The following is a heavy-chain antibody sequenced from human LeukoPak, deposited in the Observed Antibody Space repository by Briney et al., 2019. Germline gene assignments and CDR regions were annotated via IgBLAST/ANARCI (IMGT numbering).Heavy chain of an antibody. D-gene: IGHD6-13*01. CDR3: ARGDIAEVGIDY. CDR1: GGFVTNDNYY. V-gene: IGHV4-61*01. CDR2: IFYSGST. Sequence: PSETLSLTCTVSGGFVTNDNYYWNWIRQPPGKGLEWIAYIFYSGSTQYNPSLKSRVTISIDRSHGQFPLKVDSVTPADTAVYYCARGDIAEVGIDYWGQGTLVPVSS. J-gene: IGHJ4*02.